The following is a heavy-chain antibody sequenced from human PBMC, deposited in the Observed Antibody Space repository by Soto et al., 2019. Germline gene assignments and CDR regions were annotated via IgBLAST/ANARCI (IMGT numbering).Heavy chain of an antibody. CDR2: IYYSGST. V-gene: IGHV4-59*01. D-gene: IGHD3-3*01. CDR1: GGSISSYY. J-gene: IGHJ5*02. CDR3: ARGFGFWSGYDNWFDP. Sequence: SETLSLTCTVSGGSISSYYWSWIRQPPGKGLEWIGYIYYSGSTNYNPSLKSRVTISVYTSKNQFSLKLSSVTAADTAVYYCARGFGFWSGYDNWFDPWGQGTLVTVSS.